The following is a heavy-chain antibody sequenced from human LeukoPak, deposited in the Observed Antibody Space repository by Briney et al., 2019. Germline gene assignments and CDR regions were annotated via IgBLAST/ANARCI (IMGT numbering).Heavy chain of an antibody. J-gene: IGHJ4*02. CDR3: ARGRGLGELAVASFDS. CDR1: GFTFSSYW. V-gene: IGHV3-7*01. Sequence: GGSLRLSCAASGFTFSSYWMIWVRQAPGKGLEWVANIKQDGSEKYYVDSVKGRFTISRDNAKNSLYLQMNSLRAEDTAVYYCARGRGLGELAVASFDSWGQGILVTVSS. CDR2: IKQDGSEK. D-gene: IGHD6-19*01.